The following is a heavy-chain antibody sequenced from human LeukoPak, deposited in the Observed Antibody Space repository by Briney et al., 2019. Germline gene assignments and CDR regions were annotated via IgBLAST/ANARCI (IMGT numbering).Heavy chain of an antibody. Sequence: SETLSLTCTVSGGSISSYYWSWIRQPPGKGLEWIGYIYYSGSTNYNPSLKSRVTISVDTSKNQLSLKLSSVTAADTAVYYCARAYCSGGSCYYFDYWGQGTLVTVSS. V-gene: IGHV4-59*01. J-gene: IGHJ4*02. CDR2: IYYSGST. CDR3: ARAYCSGGSCYYFDY. CDR1: GGSISSYY. D-gene: IGHD2-15*01.